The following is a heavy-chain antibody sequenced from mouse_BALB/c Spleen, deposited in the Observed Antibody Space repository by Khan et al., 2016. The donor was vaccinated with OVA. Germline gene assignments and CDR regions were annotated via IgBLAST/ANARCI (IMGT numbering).Heavy chain of an antibody. Sequence: EVELVESGGGLVQPGGSRKLSCAASGFTFSSFGMHWVRQAPEKGLEWVAYISIGRSTIYYVDSVNGRFTISRDNPKNTLFLEMTSRRSEDTAMYYCARSGGNFHWYFDVWGAGTSVTVSS. V-gene: IGHV5-17*02. CDR3: ARSGGNFHWYFDV. D-gene: IGHD2-1*01. J-gene: IGHJ1*01. CDR1: GFTFSSFG. CDR2: ISIGRSTI.